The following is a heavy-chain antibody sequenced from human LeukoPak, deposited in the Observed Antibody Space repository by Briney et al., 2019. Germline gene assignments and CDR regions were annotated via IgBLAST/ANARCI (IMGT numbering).Heavy chain of an antibody. CDR1: GGIFISYA. CDR2: IIPIFGTA. CDR3: ARGEVSGYYPSAEYFQH. V-gene: IGHV1-69*13. D-gene: IGHD3-22*01. J-gene: IGHJ1*01. Sequence: SVKVSCKASGGIFISYAISWVRQAPGQGLEWMGGIIPIFGTANYAQKFQGRVTITADESTSTAYMELSSLRSEDTAVYYCARGEVSGYYPSAEYFQHWGQGTLVTVSS.